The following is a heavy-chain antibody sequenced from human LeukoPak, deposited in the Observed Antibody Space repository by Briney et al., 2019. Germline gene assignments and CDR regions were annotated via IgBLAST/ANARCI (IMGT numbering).Heavy chain of an antibody. Sequence: ASAKVSCKASGFTFTSYYMHWVRQAPGQGLEWMGMLNPSDGSTTYAQKFQGRVTMTRDTSTSTVYMELSNLRSEDTAIYYCARAFWGLHNSIWYEAHPSDFWGQGTLVTVSS. J-gene: IGHJ4*02. D-gene: IGHD6-13*01. V-gene: IGHV1-46*01. CDR3: ARAFWGLHNSIWYEAHPSDF. CDR1: GFTFTSYY. CDR2: LNPSDGST.